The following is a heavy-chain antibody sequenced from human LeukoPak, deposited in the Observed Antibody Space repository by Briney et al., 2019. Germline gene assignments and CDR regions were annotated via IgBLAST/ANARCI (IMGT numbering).Heavy chain of an antibody. V-gene: IGHV4-59*01. J-gene: IGHJ3*02. Sequence: PSEALSLTCRVSGGSISSYYWSWIRQPPGKGLEWIGYIYYSGSTNYNPSLKSRVTISVDTSKNQFSLKLSSVTAADTAVYYCARLVTTFDRTDAFDIWGQGTMVTVSS. CDR2: IYYSGST. D-gene: IGHD3-16*01. CDR3: ARLVTTFDRTDAFDI. CDR1: GGSISSYY.